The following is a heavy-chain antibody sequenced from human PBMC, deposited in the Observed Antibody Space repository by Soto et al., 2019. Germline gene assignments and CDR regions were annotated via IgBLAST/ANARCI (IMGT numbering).Heavy chain of an antibody. D-gene: IGHD6-6*01. J-gene: IGHJ5*02. V-gene: IGHV3-33*01. CDR2: IWYDGSNK. CDR1: GFTFSSYG. CDR3: ARDQWIAARPGYNWFDP. Sequence: GSLRLSCAASGFTFSSYGMHWVRQAPGKGLEWVAVIWYDGSNKYYADSVKGRFTISRDNSKNTLYLQMNSLRAEDTAVYYCARDQWIAARPGYNWFDPWGQGTLVTVSS.